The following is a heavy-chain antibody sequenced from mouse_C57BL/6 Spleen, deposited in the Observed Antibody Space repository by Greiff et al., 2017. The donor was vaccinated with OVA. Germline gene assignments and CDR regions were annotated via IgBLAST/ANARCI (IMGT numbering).Heavy chain of an antibody. Sequence: QVQLQQSGAELVMPGASVKLSCKASGYTFTSYWMHWVKQRPGQGLEWIGEIDPSDSYTNYNQKFKGKSTLTVDKSSSTAYMQLSSLTSEDSAVYYCARDYGSIWGQGTLVTVSA. J-gene: IGHJ3*01. D-gene: IGHD1-1*01. CDR2: IDPSDSYT. V-gene: IGHV1-69*01. CDR1: GYTFTSYW. CDR3: ARDYGSI.